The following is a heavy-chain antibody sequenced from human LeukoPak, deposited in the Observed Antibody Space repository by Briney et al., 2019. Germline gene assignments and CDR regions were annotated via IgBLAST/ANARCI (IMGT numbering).Heavy chain of an antibody. J-gene: IGHJ3*02. D-gene: IGHD3-16*02. Sequence: SETLSLTCIVSVGSISSYYWSWIRQPAGKGLEWIGRIYTSGSTNYNPSLKSRVTMSVDTSKNQFSLKLSSVTAADTAVYYCARASHDYVWGSYPNDAFDIWGQGTMVTVSS. CDR2: IYTSGST. V-gene: IGHV4-4*07. CDR3: ARASHDYVWGSYPNDAFDI. CDR1: VGSISSYY.